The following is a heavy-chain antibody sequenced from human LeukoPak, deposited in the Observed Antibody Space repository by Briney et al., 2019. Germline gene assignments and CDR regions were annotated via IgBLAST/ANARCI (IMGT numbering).Heavy chain of an antibody. CDR1: GGSMNTYH. J-gene: IGHJ5*02. CDR2: IYSSGGP. Sequence: SETLSLTCTVSGGSMNTYHWSWIRQPAGKGLEWVGRIYSSGGPNYNPSLKSRVTISVDTSKNQFSLKLSSVTAADTAVYYCARGGVRFFGNFDPWGQGTLVTVSS. CDR3: ARGGVRFFGNFDP. V-gene: IGHV4-4*07. D-gene: IGHD3-3*01.